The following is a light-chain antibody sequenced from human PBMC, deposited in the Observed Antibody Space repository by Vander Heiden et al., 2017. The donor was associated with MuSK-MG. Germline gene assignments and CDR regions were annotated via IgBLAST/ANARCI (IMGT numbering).Light chain of an antibody. J-gene: IGKJ2*01. V-gene: IGKV1-17*01. CDR3: QQHNSYPPST. CDR2: AAS. CDR1: QGISND. Sequence: DIQITRSPSSLSASLGDRVTITCRASQGISNDLAWYQQKPGKAPKRLIYAASSLPSGVPSRFSGSGYGTEFTLTISSLQPEDFAAYYCQQHNSYPPSTFGQGTKMEIK.